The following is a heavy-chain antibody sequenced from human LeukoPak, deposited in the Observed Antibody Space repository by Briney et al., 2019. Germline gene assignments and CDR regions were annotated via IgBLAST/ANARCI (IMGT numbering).Heavy chain of an antibody. CDR1: GFAFSSYS. D-gene: IGHD3-22*01. CDR3: TKHITTDATTPFYYGMDV. Sequence: TGGSLRLSCAASGFAFSSYSMNWVRQPPGKGLEWVASISLNSASIYYADSVEGRFTTSRDNAKNSLHLQIDSLRAEDTAVYYCTKHITTDATTPFYYGMDVWGHGTTVTVSS. CDR2: ISLNSASI. J-gene: IGHJ6*02. V-gene: IGHV3-21*01.